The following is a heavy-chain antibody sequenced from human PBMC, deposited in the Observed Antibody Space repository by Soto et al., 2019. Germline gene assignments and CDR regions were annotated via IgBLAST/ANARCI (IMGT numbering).Heavy chain of an antibody. J-gene: IGHJ6*02. Sequence: SXKASFKASGYTXTSDPMARVRQAPGQRLEWMGWINAGNGKTKYSQKFQERVTIKSDTSAITAYMELSSLRSEDTAVYYCARDYDYSSGHHYYYYYGMDVWGQATTVTVSS. CDR1: GYTXTSDP. D-gene: IGHD3-3*01. CDR3: ARDYDYSSGHHYYYYYGMDV. CDR2: INAGNGKT. V-gene: IGHV1-3*01.